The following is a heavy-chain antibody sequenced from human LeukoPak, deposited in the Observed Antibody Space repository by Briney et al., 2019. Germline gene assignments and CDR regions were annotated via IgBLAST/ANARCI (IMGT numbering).Heavy chain of an antibody. V-gene: IGHV3-48*03. CDR3: ARVGWGLFDN. CDR1: GFTFSSYE. CDR2: ISSSGSTI. D-gene: IGHD7-27*01. J-gene: IGHJ4*02. Sequence: GGSLRLSCAASGFTFSSYEMNWVRQAPGKGLEWVSYISSSGSTIYYADSVKGRFTISRDNAKNSPYLQMNSLRAEDTAVYYCARVGWGLFDNWGQGTLVTVSS.